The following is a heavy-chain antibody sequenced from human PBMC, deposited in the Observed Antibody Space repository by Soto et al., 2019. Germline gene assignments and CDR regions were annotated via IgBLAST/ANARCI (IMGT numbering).Heavy chain of an antibody. D-gene: IGHD3-3*01. CDR2: IYPGDSDT. CDR1: GYSFTSYW. J-gene: IGHJ4*02. V-gene: IGHV5-51*01. CDR3: ARHSEIFGVVILDY. Sequence: GESLKISCKGSGYSFTSYWIGWVRQMPGKGMEWMGIIYPGDSDTRYSPSFQGHVTISADNSISTAYLQWSSLKASDTAMYYCARHSEIFGVVILDYWGQGTLVTVSS.